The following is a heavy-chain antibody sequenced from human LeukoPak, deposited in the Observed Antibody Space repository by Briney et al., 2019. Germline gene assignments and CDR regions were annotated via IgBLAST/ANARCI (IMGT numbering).Heavy chain of an antibody. D-gene: IGHD4-17*01. CDR3: ARGPDYASGNGAFDI. CDR2: VHYSWGT. CDR1: GGSIRSHY. J-gene: IGHJ3*02. Sequence: SETLSLTCSVSGGSIRSHYWSWIRQPPGKEVEWMGYVHYSWGTYYNPSLNGRLTITIDTSKTQFSLNLRSVTAADTAVYFCARGPDYASGNGAFDIWGLGTMVAVSS. V-gene: IGHV4-59*11.